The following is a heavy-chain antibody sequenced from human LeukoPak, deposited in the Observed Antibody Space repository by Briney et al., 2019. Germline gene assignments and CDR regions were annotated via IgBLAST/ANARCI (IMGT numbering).Heavy chain of an antibody. J-gene: IGHJ4*02. V-gene: IGHV3-30*03. CDR3: ARDDGVYYDILTGFNY. D-gene: IGHD3-9*01. CDR1: GISLSNYG. CDR2: ISYDGSNK. Sequence: PGGSLRLSCVVSGISLSNYGMTWVRQAPGKGLEWVAVISYDGSNKYYADSVKGRFTISRDNSKNTLYLQMNSLRAEDTAVYYCARDDGVYYDILTGFNYWGQGTLVTVSS.